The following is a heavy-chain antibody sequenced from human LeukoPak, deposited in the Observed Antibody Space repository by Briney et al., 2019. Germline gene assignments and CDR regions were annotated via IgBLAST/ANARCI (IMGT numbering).Heavy chain of an antibody. V-gene: IGHV1-69*04. J-gene: IGHJ4*02. CDR3: ARAMVTTVYYFDY. D-gene: IGHD4-17*01. CDR2: IIPILGIA. CDR1: GCTFSSYA. Sequence: GASVKVSCKASGCTFSSYAISWVRQAPGQGLEWMGRIIPILGIANYAQKFQGRVTITADKSTSTAYMELSSLRSEDTAVYYCARAMVTTVYYFDYWGQGTLVTVSS.